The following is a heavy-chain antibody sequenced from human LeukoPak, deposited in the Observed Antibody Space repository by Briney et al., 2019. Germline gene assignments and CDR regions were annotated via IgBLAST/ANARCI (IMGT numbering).Heavy chain of an antibody. J-gene: IGHJ4*02. CDR1: GSTFSSYA. D-gene: IGHD6-19*01. CDR3: AKDMVVAGYSDFDY. V-gene: IGHV3-23*01. Sequence: GGSLRLSCAASGSTFSSYAMSWVRQAPGKGLEWVSAISGSGGSTYYADSVKGRFTISRDNSKNTLYLQMNSLRAEDTAVYYCAKDMVVAGYSDFDYWGQGTLVTVSS. CDR2: ISGSGGST.